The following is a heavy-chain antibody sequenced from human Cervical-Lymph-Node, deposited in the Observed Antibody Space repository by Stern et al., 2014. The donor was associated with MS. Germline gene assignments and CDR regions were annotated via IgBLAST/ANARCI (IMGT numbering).Heavy chain of an antibody. D-gene: IGHD2/OR15-2a*01. J-gene: IGHJ6*02. CDR3: ACHRGAFGTTRYYSTMDV. CDR2: IYYSATTHSGST. Sequence: QVQLQESGPGLLKPSETLSLSCGVSGGSISSTSYYWGWFRQPPGKGPEWIATIYYSATTHSGSTFHNRSLRSPVTISADTSNNQFSLSLTSVTAADTAVYYCACHRGAFGTTRYYSTMDVWGQGTTVTVSS. V-gene: IGHV4-39*01. CDR1: GGSISSTSYY.